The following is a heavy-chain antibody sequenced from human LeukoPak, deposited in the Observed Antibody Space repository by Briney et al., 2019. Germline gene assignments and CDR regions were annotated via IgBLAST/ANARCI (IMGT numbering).Heavy chain of an antibody. CDR2: INHSGST. CDR3: ARGKAPYFDY. V-gene: IGHV4-34*01. J-gene: IGHJ4*02. CDR1: GGSFSGYY. Sequence: SETLSLTCAVYGGSFSGYYWSWIRQPPGKGLEWIGEINHSGSTNYNPSLKSRVTISVDTSKNQFSLKLSSVAAADTAVYYCARGKAPYFDYWGQGTLVTVSS.